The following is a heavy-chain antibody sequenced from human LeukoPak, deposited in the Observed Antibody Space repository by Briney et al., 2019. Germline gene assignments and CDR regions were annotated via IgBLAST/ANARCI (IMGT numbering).Heavy chain of an antibody. Sequence: SETLSLTCAVYGGSFSGYFWNWIRQPPGKGLEWIGEINHGGSTNYNPSLKSRVTISLDTSKNQFSLKLSSVTAADTAVYYCARGRAPENWGQGTLVTVSS. V-gene: IGHV4-34*01. CDR3: ARGRAPEN. CDR1: GGSFSGYF. CDR2: INHGGST. J-gene: IGHJ4*02.